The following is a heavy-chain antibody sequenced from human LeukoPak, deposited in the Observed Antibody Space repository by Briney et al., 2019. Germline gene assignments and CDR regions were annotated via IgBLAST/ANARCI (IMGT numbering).Heavy chain of an antibody. V-gene: IGHV4-34*01. D-gene: IGHD6-6*01. CDR1: GGSFSGYY. Sequence: SETLSLTCAVYGGSFSGYYWSWIRQPPGKGLEWIGEINHSGSTNYNPSLKSRVTISVDTSKSQFSLKLSSVTAADTAVYYCARVIGSSDLIDYWGQGTLVTVSS. CDR2: INHSGST. CDR3: ARVIGSSDLIDY. J-gene: IGHJ4*02.